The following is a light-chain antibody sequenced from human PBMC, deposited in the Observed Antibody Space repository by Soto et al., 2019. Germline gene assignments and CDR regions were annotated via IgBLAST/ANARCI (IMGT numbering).Light chain of an antibody. Sequence: EIVLTQSPDTLSLSPGERATVSCRASQSVSRSNLAWYQHKPRQAPRLLIYGTSNRATGIPDRFTGSGSGTDLTLTISSLEPEDFAVYYCQQDGSSGTFGQGTKVDI. CDR2: GTS. V-gene: IGKV3-20*01. CDR3: QQDGSSGT. J-gene: IGKJ1*01. CDR1: QSVSRSN.